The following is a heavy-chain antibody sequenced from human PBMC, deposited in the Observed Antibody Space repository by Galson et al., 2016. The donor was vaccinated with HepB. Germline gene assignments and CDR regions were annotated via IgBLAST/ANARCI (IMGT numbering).Heavy chain of an antibody. V-gene: IGHV3-74*01. D-gene: IGHD4-17*01. J-gene: IGHJ4*02. CDR2: INSDGSTT. Sequence: SLRLSCAASGFTFINYWMHWVRQAPGKGLVWVSRINSDGSTTTYADSVKGRFTISRDNAKNTLYLQMNSLRAEDTAVYYCAKTVRMTTVTGFDYWGQGTLVTVSS. CDR3: AKTVRMTTVTGFDY. CDR1: GFTFINYW.